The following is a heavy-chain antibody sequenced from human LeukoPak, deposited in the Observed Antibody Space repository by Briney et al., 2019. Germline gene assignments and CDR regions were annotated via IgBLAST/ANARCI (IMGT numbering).Heavy chain of an antibody. CDR2: ISSNGGST. J-gene: IGHJ4*02. Sequence: GGSLRLSCAASGFTFSSYAMHWVRQAPGKGLEYVSAISSNGGSTYYANSVKGRFTISRDDSKNTLYLQMGSLRAEDMAVYYCARGSRAYGDAQPFDYWGQGTLVTVSS. V-gene: IGHV3-64*01. D-gene: IGHD4-17*01. CDR3: ARGSRAYGDAQPFDY. CDR1: GFTFSSYA.